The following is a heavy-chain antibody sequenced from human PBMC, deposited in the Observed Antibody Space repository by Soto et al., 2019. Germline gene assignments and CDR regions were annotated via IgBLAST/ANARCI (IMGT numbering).Heavy chain of an antibody. CDR1: GLTFNSYA. J-gene: IGHJ6*03. CDR2: ISDSGGTT. Sequence: EVQLLESGGGLVQPGGSLRLSCAASGLTFNSYAMSWVRQAPGKGLEWVAAISDSGGTTYYADSVKGRFTISRDNSKNTRYLQMISRRVEDTAVYYCAKDSRSLTRITIFGVDYMDVWGKGTTVTVSS. D-gene: IGHD3-3*01. V-gene: IGHV3-23*01. CDR3: AKDSRSLTRITIFGVDYMDV.